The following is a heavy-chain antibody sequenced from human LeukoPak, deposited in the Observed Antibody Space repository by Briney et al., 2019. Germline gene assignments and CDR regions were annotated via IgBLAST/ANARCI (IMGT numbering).Heavy chain of an antibody. Sequence: ASVKVSCKASGYTFTSYYMHWVRQAPGQGPEWMGIISPSGGSTSYPQKFQGRVTMTRDTSTSTVYMELSSLRSEDTAVCYCARELRPDPFDIWGQGTLVTVSS. V-gene: IGHV1-46*01. CDR3: ARELRPDPFDI. CDR1: GYTFTSYY. J-gene: IGHJ3*02. CDR2: ISPSGGST. D-gene: IGHD4-17*01.